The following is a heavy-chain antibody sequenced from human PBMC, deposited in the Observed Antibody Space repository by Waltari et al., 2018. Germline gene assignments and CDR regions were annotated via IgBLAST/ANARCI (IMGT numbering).Heavy chain of an antibody. CDR2: ISWNSGSI. J-gene: IGHJ4*02. V-gene: IGHV3-9*01. CDR1: GFTFDDYA. Sequence: EVQLVESGGGLVQPGRSLRLSCAASGFTFDDYAMHWVRQAPGKGLEWVSGISWNSGSIGYADSVKGRFTISRDNAKNSLYLQMNSLRAEDTALYYCAGITFWGQGTLVTVSS. D-gene: IGHD1-20*01. CDR3: AGITF.